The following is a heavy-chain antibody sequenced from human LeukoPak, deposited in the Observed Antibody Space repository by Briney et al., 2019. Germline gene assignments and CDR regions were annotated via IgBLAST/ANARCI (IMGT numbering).Heavy chain of an antibody. Sequence: GASLKISCKISGYTLTELSLHWVRQAPGKGIEWMGRFDPEDGETIYARKFQGRVTMTEDTSTDTAYMGLSSLRSEDTAVYFCAVSLTTGGYYG. J-gene: IGHJ6*01. V-gene: IGHV1-24*01. CDR2: FDPEDGET. CDR1: GYTLTELS. CDR3: AVSLTTGGYYG. D-gene: IGHD1-1*01.